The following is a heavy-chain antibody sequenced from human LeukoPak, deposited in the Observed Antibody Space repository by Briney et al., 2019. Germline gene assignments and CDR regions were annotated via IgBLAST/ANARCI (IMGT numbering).Heavy chain of an antibody. CDR3: ASLGYCSSTSCYKRRGNWFDP. D-gene: IGHD2-2*01. Sequence: ASVKVSCKASGYTFTGYYMHWVRQAPGQGLEWMGRINPNSGGTNYAQKLQGRVTMTTDTSTSTAYMELRSLRSDDTAVYYCASLGYCSSTSCYKRRGNWFDPWGQGTLVTVSS. V-gene: IGHV1-2*06. CDR1: GYTFTGYY. J-gene: IGHJ5*02. CDR2: INPNSGGT.